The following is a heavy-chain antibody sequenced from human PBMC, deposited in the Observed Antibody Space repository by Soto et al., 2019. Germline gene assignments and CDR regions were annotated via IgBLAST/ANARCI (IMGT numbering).Heavy chain of an antibody. CDR1: ACTFSYYY. CDR2: ISGSRSYT. J-gene: IGHJ5*02. V-gene: IGHV3-11*03. D-gene: IGHD2-2*01. CDR3: ARPYNTNWYWEFWS. Sequence: PGGSLSLSCPASACTFSYYYMPWIRPPPGKGLEWVSYISGSRSYTHYADSVEGRFTLSRDNAKNSLYLQMNSLRAEDTAVYYCARPYNTNWYWEFWSWGQGTQVTVS.